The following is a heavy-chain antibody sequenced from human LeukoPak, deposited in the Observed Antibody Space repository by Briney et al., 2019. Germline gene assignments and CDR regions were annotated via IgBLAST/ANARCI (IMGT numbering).Heavy chain of an antibody. J-gene: IGHJ4*02. CDR3: ARDRNDFWSGPHLFDY. CDR1: GGSISSYY. CDR2: IYYSGST. V-gene: IGHV4-59*12. Sequence: SETLSLTCTVSGGSISSYYWSWIRQPPGKGLEWIGYIYYSGSTNYNPSLKSRVTISVDTSKNQFSLKLSSVTAADTAVYYCARDRNDFWSGPHLFDYWGQGTLVTVSS. D-gene: IGHD3-3*01.